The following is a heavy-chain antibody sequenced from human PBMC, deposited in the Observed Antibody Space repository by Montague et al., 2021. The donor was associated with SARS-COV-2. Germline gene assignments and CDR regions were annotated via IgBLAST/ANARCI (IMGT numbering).Heavy chain of an antibody. CDR3: ARADFWSGYLYFDY. CDR2: IYYSGST. D-gene: IGHD3-3*01. CDR1: GGSISSYY. Sequence: SETRSLTCTVSGGSISSYYWSWIRQPPGKGLEWIGYIYYSGSTNYNPSLKSRVTISVDTSKNQFSPKLSSVTAADTAVYYCARADFWSGYLYFDYWGQGTLATVSS. J-gene: IGHJ4*02. V-gene: IGHV4-59*08.